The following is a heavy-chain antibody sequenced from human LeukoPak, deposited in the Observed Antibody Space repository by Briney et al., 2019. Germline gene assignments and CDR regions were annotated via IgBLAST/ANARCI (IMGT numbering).Heavy chain of an antibody. CDR2: IIPIFGTA. J-gene: IGHJ1*01. V-gene: IGHV1-69*05. D-gene: IGHD3-22*01. CDR1: GGTFSSYA. Sequence: SVKVSCXASGGTFSSYAISWVRQAPGQGLEWMGGIIPIFGTANYAQKFQGRVTITTDESTSTAYMELSSLRSEDTAVYYCARGQINYDSSGYYYGYFQHWGQGTLVTVSS. CDR3: ARGQINYDSSGYYYGYFQH.